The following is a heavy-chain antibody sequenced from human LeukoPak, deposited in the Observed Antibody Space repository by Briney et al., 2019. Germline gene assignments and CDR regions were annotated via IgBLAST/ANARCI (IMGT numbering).Heavy chain of an antibody. CDR1: GGSFSGYY. J-gene: IGHJ4*02. Sequence: SETLSLTCAVYGGSFSGYYWSWIRQPPGKGLEWIGEINHSGSTNYNPSLKSRVTISVDTSKNQFSLKLSSVTAADTAVYYRARGSRYNWNYICNYWGQGTLVTVSS. V-gene: IGHV4-34*01. CDR3: ARGSRYNWNYICNY. CDR2: INHSGST. D-gene: IGHD1-7*01.